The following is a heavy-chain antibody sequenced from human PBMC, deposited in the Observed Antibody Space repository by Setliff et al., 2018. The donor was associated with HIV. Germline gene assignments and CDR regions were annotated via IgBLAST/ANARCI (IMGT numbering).Heavy chain of an antibody. D-gene: IGHD6-19*01. J-gene: IGHJ4*02. CDR1: GGSFSGYY. V-gene: IGHV4-34*01. Sequence: SETLSLTCAVYGGSFSGYYWSWIRQPPGKGLEWVGEVTHSGRTNYNPSLESRVTTSVDTSKKQFSLRPTSVTAADTAVYYCARGVRDNSGWSSYYFDYWGQGTLVTVSS. CDR2: VTHSGRT. CDR3: ARGVRDNSGWSSYYFDY.